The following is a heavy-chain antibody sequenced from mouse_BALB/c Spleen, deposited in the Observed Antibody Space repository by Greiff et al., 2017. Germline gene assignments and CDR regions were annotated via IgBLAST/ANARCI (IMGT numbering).Heavy chain of an antibody. CDR2: IYPGDGST. D-gene: IGHD1-1*01. CDR1: GYTFTSYY. CDR3: ARITTVEGY. V-gene: IGHV1S56*01. Sequence: VHLVESGPELVKPGASVKMSCKASGYTFTSYYIHWVKQRPGQGLEWIGWIYPGDGSTKYNEKFKGKTTLTADKSSSTAYMLLSSLTSEDSAIYFCARITTVEGYWGQGTTLTVSS. J-gene: IGHJ2*01.